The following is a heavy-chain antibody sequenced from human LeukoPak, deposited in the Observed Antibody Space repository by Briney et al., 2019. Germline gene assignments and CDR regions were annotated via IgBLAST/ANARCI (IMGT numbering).Heavy chain of an antibody. CDR2: ISSSSSYI. V-gene: IGHV3-21*01. Sequence: GGTLRLSCVASGFIFSSYGMSWVRQAPGKGLEWVSSISSSSSYIYYADSVKGRFTISRDNAENSLYLQMNSLRAEDTAVYYCARADYYYYMDVWGKGTTVTVSS. CDR3: ARADYYYYMDV. CDR1: GFIFSSYG. J-gene: IGHJ6*03.